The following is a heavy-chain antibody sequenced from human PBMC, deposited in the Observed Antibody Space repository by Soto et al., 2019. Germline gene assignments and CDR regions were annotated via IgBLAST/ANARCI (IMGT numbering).Heavy chain of an antibody. Sequence: QVQLQESGPGLVKPSQTLSLTCTVSGGSISSGDYYWSWIRQPPGKGLEWIGYIYYSGSTYYNPSLKSRVTISVDTSNNQFSLKLSSVTAADTAVYYCARSVRFLEWLTDYWGQGTLVTVSS. V-gene: IGHV4-30-4*01. CDR1: GGSISSGDYY. J-gene: IGHJ4*02. D-gene: IGHD3-3*01. CDR3: ARSVRFLEWLTDY. CDR2: IYYSGST.